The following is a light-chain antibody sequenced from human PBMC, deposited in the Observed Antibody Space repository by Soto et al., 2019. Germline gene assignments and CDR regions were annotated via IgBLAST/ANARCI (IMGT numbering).Light chain of an antibody. J-gene: IGKJ1*01. CDR3: QHYGSSQT. V-gene: IGKV3-20*01. Sequence: VLTQSPGTLSLSAGERGTLSCRASQRASNNQLAWYQQKPGQPPRLLMYNTASRATGIPDRFSGSGSGTDFTLTISRLEPEDFAVYYCQHYGSSQTFGQGTKVDIK. CDR2: NTA. CDR1: QRASNNQ.